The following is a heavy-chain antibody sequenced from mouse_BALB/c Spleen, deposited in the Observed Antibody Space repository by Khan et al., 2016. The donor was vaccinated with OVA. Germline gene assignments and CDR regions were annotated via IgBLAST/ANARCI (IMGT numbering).Heavy chain of an antibody. CDR3: ARTYFSYGNYGDYYAMDY. J-gene: IGHJ4*01. D-gene: IGHD2-1*01. CDR2: IWSGGST. Sequence: QVQLKESGPGLVQPSQSLSITCTVSGFSLTDYGLHWVRQSPGKGLEWLGVIWSGGSTDYNAAFISRLSINKDNSKSQVFFRMNRLQANDTAIYYCARTYFSYGNYGDYYAMDYWGQGTSVTVSS. V-gene: IGHV2-2*02. CDR1: GFSLTDYG.